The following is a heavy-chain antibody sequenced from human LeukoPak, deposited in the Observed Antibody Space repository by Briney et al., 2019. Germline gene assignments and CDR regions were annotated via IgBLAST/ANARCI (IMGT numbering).Heavy chain of an antibody. J-gene: IGHJ5*02. CDR1: GFTFSSYA. Sequence: GGSLRLSCAASGFTFSSYAMSWVRQAPGKGLEWVSAISGSGGSTYYADSVKGRFTISRDNSKNTLYLQMNRLRAEDTAVYYCANQDHNYDFWSGYLAQYNWFDPWGQGTLVTVSS. D-gene: IGHD3-3*01. V-gene: IGHV3-23*01. CDR3: ANQDHNYDFWSGYLAQYNWFDP. CDR2: ISGSGGST.